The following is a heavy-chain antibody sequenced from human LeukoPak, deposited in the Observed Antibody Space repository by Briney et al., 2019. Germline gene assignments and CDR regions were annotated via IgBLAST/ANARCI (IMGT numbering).Heavy chain of an antibody. CDR2: ISSSSSYI. Sequence: GGSLRLSCAASGFTFSSYSMNWVRQAPGKGLEWVSSISSSSSYIYYADSVKGRFTISRDNAKNSLYLQMNSQRAEDTAVYYCAREGGRYYGMDVWGQGTTVTVSS. V-gene: IGHV3-21*01. CDR3: AREGGRYYGMDV. CDR1: GFTFSSYS. J-gene: IGHJ6*02.